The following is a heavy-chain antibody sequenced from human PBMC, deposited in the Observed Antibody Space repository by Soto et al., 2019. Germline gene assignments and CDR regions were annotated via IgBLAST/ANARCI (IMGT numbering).Heavy chain of an antibody. CDR2: ISSSSSYI. Sequence: PGGSLRLSCAASGFTFSSYSMNWVRQAPGKGLEWVSSISSSSSYIYYADSVKGRFTISRDNAKNSLYLQMNSLRAEDTAVYYCARGLGSPPRLDYWGQGTLVTVSS. D-gene: IGHD3-10*01. V-gene: IGHV3-21*01. CDR1: GFTFSSYS. CDR3: ARGLGSPPRLDY. J-gene: IGHJ4*02.